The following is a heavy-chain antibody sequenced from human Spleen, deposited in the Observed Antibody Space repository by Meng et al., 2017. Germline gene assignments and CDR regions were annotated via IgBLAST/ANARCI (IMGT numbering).Heavy chain of an antibody. Sequence: GGSLRLSCAASGFTFTNYGMHWVRQAPGKGLEWVGVVWYDGSNRYYADSVKGRFTISRDNSKNTPYLQMNSLRAEDTAVYYCARDSYAYYDFWSGYYTGGYFDYWGQGTLVTVSS. CDR2: VWYDGSNR. CDR1: GFTFTNYG. D-gene: IGHD3-3*01. V-gene: IGHV3-33*01. J-gene: IGHJ4*02. CDR3: ARDSYAYYDFWSGYYTGGYFDY.